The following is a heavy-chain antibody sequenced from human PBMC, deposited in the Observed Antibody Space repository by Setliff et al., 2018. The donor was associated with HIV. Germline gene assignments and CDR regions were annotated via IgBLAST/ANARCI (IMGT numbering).Heavy chain of an antibody. CDR2: INPNNGGT. V-gene: IGHV1-2*02. Sequence: ASVKVSCKASGYTFTDYYMHWVRQAPGQGLEWMGWINPNNGGTNYAQKFQGRVTMTRDTSISTAYMEVSRLRSDDTAAYYCARSGYYGSSGEPSYFDYWGQGALVTVSS. CDR1: GYTFTDYY. CDR3: ARSGYYGSSGEPSYFDY. D-gene: IGHD3-22*01. J-gene: IGHJ4*02.